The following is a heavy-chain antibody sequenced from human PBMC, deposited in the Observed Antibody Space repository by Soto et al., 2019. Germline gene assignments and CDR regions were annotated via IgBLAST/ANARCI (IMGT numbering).Heavy chain of an antibody. V-gene: IGHV1-69*02. J-gene: IGHJ4*02. CDR2: IIPILGIA. CDR3: ARNYNWNYDLLG. Sequence: SVKVSCKASGYTFTGYYMHWVRQAPGQGLEWMGRIIPILGIANYAQKFQGRVTITADKSTSTAYMELSSLRSEDTAVYYCARNYNWNYDLLGWGQGTLVTVSS. D-gene: IGHD1-7*01. CDR1: GYTFTGYY.